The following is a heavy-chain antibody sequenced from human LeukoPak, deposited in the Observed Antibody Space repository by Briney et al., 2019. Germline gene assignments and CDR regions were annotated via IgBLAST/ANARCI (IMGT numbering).Heavy chain of an antibody. D-gene: IGHD3-16*02. CDR1: GFTFSSYG. CDR2: ISGSGGST. CDR3: AKGGPYYDYVWGSYRAKVFDY. J-gene: IGHJ4*02. Sequence: GGSLRLSCAASGFTFSSYGMSWVRQAPGKGLEWVSAISGSGGSTYYADSVKGRFTISRDNSKNTLYLQMNSLRAEDTAVYYCAKGGPYYDYVWGSYRAKVFDYWGQGTLVTVSS. V-gene: IGHV3-23*01.